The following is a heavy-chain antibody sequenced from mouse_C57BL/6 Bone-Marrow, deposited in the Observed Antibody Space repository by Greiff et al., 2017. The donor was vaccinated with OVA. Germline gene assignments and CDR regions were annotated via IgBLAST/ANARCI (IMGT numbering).Heavy chain of an antibody. J-gene: IGHJ2*01. CDR3: ARHQSTGLDY. CDR1: GFTFSDYY. CDR2: ISNGGGST. D-gene: IGHD4-1*02. V-gene: IGHV5-12*01. Sequence: EVKLVESGGGLVQPGGSLKLSCAASGFTFSDYYMYWVRQTPEKRLEWVAYISNGGGSTYYPDTVKGRFTISRDNAKNTLYLQMSRLKSEDTAMYYCARHQSTGLDYWGQGTTLTVSS.